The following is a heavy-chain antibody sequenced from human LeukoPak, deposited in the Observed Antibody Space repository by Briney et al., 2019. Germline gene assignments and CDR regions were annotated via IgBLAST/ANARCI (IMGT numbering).Heavy chain of an antibody. J-gene: IGHJ4*02. V-gene: IGHV1-18*01. CDR1: GYTFTSYG. CDR3: AREWGALGSWYDSSGYYFSMNFDY. Sequence: GASVKVSCKASGYTFTSYGISWVRQAPGQGLEWMGWISAYNGNTNYAQKLQGRVTMTTDTSTSTAYMELRSLRSDDTAVYYCAREWGALGSWYDSSGYYFSMNFDYWGQGTLVTVSS. CDR2: ISAYNGNT. D-gene: IGHD3-22*01.